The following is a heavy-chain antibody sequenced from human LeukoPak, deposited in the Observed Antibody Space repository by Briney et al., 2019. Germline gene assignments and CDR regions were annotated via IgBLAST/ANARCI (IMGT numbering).Heavy chain of an antibody. CDR2: ISSTSAHM. CDR1: GFSFNTYS. J-gene: IGHJ3*02. Sequence: PGGSLRLSCAASGFSFNTYSMNWVRQAPGKGLEWVSSISSTSAHMFYAGSVKGRFSISRDNAKNSLFLQMNSLRVEDTAVYYCTSRYCTTTNCYSFDNWGHGTLVTVSS. D-gene: IGHD2-2*01. V-gene: IGHV3-21*01. CDR3: TSRYCTTTNCYSFDN.